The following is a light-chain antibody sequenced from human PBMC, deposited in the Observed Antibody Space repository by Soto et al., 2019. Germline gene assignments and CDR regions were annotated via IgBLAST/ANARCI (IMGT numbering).Light chain of an antibody. CDR3: CSDAGSRV. V-gene: IGLV2-23*01. Sequence: QSVLTQPASVSGSPGQSITISCTGTSSDVGSYNLVSWYQQHQGKAPKLMIYEGSKRPSGVSNRFSGSKSGNTASLTISGLQAEDEADYYCCSDAGSRVFGGGTKLTVL. CDR1: SSDVGSYNL. CDR2: EGS. J-gene: IGLJ3*02.